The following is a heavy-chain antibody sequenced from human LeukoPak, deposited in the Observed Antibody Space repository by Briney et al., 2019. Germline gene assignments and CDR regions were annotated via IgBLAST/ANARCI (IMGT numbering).Heavy chain of an antibody. J-gene: IGHJ4*02. V-gene: IGHV3-30*04. CDR3: ARLCRGNQLAGFDS. CDR1: GFTFSRYA. D-gene: IGHD2-2*01. CDR2: ISYDGSNK. Sequence: GGSLRLSCAASGFTFSRYAMHWVRQAPGKGLEWVAVISYDGSNKYYADSVKGRFTISRDNAKNSLYLQMNSLRAEDTAVYYCARLCRGNQLAGFDSWGQGTLVTVSS.